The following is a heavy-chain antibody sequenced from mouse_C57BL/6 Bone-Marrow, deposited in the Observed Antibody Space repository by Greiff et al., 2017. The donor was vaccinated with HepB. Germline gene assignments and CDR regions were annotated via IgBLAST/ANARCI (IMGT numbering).Heavy chain of an antibody. J-gene: IGHJ2*01. CDR1: GYTFTSYW. Sequence: QVQLQQPGAELVKPGASVKMSCKASGYTFTSYWITWVKQRPGQGLEWIGDIYPGSGSTNYNEKFKSKATLTVDTSSSTAYMQLSSLTSEDSAVYYCARVAIYYDYDVSFDYWGQGTTLTVSS. D-gene: IGHD2-4*01. CDR2: IYPGSGST. V-gene: IGHV1-55*01. CDR3: ARVAIYYDYDVSFDY.